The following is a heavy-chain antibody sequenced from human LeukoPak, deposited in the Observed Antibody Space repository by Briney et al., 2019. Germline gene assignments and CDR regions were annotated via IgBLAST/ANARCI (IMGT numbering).Heavy chain of an antibody. CDR1: GYTFTSYG. CDR3: ARVDGYYDILTGANYGEYWFDP. V-gene: IGHV1-18*01. Sequence: GASVKVSCTASGYTFTSYGISWVRQAPGQGLEWMGWISAYNGNTNYAQKLQGRVTMTTDTSTSTAYMELRSLRSDDTAVYYCARVDGYYDILTGANYGEYWFDPWGQGTLVTVSS. J-gene: IGHJ5*02. CDR2: ISAYNGNT. D-gene: IGHD3-9*01.